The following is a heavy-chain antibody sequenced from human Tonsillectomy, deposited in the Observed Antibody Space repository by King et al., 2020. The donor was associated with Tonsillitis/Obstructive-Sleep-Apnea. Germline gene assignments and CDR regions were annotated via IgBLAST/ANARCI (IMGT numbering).Heavy chain of an antibody. CDR2: IYYSGST. CDR1: GGSISSYY. J-gene: IGHJ5*02. CDR3: ARAAGYSGYDYFPNWFDP. Sequence: VQLVESGQGLVKPSETLSLTCTVSGGSISSYYWSWIRQPPGKGLEWIGYIYYSGSTNYNPSLKSRVTISVDTSKNQFSLKLSSVTAADTAVYYCARAAGYSGYDYFPNWFDPWGQGTLVTVSS. D-gene: IGHD5-12*01. V-gene: IGHV4-59*01.